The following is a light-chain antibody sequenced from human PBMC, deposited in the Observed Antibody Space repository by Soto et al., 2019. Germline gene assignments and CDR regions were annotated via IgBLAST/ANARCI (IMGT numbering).Light chain of an antibody. CDR3: QQRSSWPRIT. Sequence: EIVMTQSPATLSLSPGERATLSCRASQSVSSYLAWYQQKPGQAPRLLIYDASNRATGIPARFSGSGSGTDFTLTISSLEPEDFAVYYCQQRSSWPRITFGQGTRLENK. V-gene: IGKV3-11*01. CDR2: DAS. CDR1: QSVSSY. J-gene: IGKJ5*01.